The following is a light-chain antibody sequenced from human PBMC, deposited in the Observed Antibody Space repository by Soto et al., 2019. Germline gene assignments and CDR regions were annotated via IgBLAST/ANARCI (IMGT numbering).Light chain of an antibody. CDR3: SSYTGSSSLV. Sequence: QSVLTQPASLSGSPGQSITISCTGTITDINDYKYVSWYQQHPGKAPKVIIYDVSNRPSGVSHRFSGSESANTASLTISGLQAEDEADYYCSSYTGSSSLVFGTGTKVTVL. J-gene: IGLJ1*01. V-gene: IGLV2-14*03. CDR1: ITDINDYKY. CDR2: DVS.